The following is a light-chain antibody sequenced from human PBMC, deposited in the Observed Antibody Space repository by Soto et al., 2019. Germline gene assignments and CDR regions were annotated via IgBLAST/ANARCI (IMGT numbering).Light chain of an antibody. CDR2: DAS. CDR3: QQFNSYPIT. CDR1: QGISSA. J-gene: IGKJ3*01. Sequence: AIQLTQSPSSLSASVGDRVTITCRASQGISSALAWYQQKPGKAPKLLIYDASSLESGVPSRFSGSGSGIHFTLTISSLQPEDFATYYCQQFNSYPITFGPGTKVDIK. V-gene: IGKV1-13*02.